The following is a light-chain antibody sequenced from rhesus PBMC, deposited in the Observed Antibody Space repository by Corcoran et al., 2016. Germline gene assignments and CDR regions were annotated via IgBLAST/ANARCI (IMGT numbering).Light chain of an antibody. CDR3: VQAIAFPYS. V-gene: IGKV2-72*01. CDR2: GGS. CDR1: QSLLHSNGNTY. Sequence: DIVMTQTPLSLPITPGEPASISCRSSQSLLHSNGNTYLHWYLQKPGQSPQLLISGGSNRPSGVPDRFSGSWLGTDFTLKISKVEAEDVGVYYCVQAIAFPYSFGQGTKVEIK. J-gene: IGKJ2*01.